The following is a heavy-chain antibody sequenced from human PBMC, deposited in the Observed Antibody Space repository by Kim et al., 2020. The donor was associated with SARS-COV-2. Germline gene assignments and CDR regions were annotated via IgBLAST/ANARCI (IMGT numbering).Heavy chain of an antibody. V-gene: IGHV3-48*03. D-gene: IGHD4-17*01. J-gene: IGHJ6*02. Sequence: YYADSVKGQFTISRDNAKNSLYLQMNSRRAEDTAVYYCARNGDYYYGMDVWGQGTTVTVSS. CDR3: ARNGDYYYGMDV.